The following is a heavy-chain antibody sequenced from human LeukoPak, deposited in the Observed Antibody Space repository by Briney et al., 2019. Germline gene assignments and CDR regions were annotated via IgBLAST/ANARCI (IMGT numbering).Heavy chain of an antibody. D-gene: IGHD3-10*01. Sequence: ASVKVSCKVSGYTLTELSMHWVRQAPGKGLEWMGGFDPEDGETIYAQKFQGRVTMTEDTSTDTAYMELSSLRSEDTAVYYCARGPLLLWFGESIGDVWGQGTTVTVSS. CDR3: ARGPLLLWFGESIGDV. V-gene: IGHV1-24*01. CDR1: GYTLTELS. J-gene: IGHJ6*02. CDR2: FDPEDGET.